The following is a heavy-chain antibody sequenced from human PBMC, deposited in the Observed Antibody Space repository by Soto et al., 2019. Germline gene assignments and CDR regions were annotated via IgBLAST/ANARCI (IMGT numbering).Heavy chain of an antibody. CDR3: AKDTTTVTKLYYFDY. CDR2: ISGSGGST. D-gene: IGHD4-17*01. Sequence: GGSLRLSCAAYGFTFSSYAMSWVRQAPGKGLEWVSAISGSGGSTYYADSVKGRFTISRDNSKNTLYLQMNSLRAEDTAVYYCAKDTTTVTKLYYFDYWGQGTLVTVSS. V-gene: IGHV3-23*01. CDR1: GFTFSSYA. J-gene: IGHJ4*02.